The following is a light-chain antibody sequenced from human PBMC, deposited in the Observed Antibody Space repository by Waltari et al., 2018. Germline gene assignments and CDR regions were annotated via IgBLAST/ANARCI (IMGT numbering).Light chain of an antibody. CDR1: SSNIGAGFD. V-gene: IGLV1-40*01. J-gene: IGLJ3*02. Sequence: QSELTQPPSVSGAPGQRVTISCTGSSSNIGAGFDVHWYQQLPRTAPKLLIYGNTNRPSGVPDRFSGSKSGTSAALAITGLQAEDEADYYCQSYDGSLSGSRVFGGGTKVTVL. CDR3: QSYDGSLSGSRV. CDR2: GNT.